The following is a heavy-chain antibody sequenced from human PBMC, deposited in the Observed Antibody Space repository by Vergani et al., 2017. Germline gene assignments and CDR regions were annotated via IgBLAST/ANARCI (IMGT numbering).Heavy chain of an antibody. V-gene: IGHV3-23*01. J-gene: IGHJ6*02. CDR1: GFTFSSYA. CDR2: ISGSGGST. Sequence: EVQLLESGGGLVQPGGSLRLSCAASGFTFSSYAMSWVRQAPGKGLEWVSAISGSGGSTYYADSVKGRFTISRDNSKNTLYLQMNSLRAEDTAVYYCARGQGGPDFWSGYYHYYYYGMDVWGQGTTVTVSS. D-gene: IGHD3-3*01. CDR3: ARGQGGPDFWSGYYHYYYYGMDV.